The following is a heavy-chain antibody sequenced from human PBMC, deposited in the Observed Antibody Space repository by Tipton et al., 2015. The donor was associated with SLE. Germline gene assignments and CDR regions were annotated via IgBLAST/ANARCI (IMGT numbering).Heavy chain of an antibody. J-gene: IGHJ3*02. CDR3: ARDIWVDSSSWYSAFDI. V-gene: IGHV3-30-3*01. CDR1: GFTFSSYA. CDR2: ISYDGSNK. D-gene: IGHD6-13*01. Sequence: SLRLSCAASGFTFSSYAMHWVRQAPGKGLEWVAVISYDGSNKYYADSVKGRFTISRDNSKNTLYLQMNSLRAEDTAVYYCARDIWVDSSSWYSAFDIWGQGTMVTVSS.